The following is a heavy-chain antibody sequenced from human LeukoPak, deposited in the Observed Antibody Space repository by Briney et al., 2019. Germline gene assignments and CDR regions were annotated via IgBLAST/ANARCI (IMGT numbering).Heavy chain of an antibody. CDR1: GGSFSGYY. CDR3: ARDTRYDSSGYYYDKGDY. D-gene: IGHD3-22*01. J-gene: IGHJ4*02. CDR2: INHSGST. Sequence: SETLSLTCAVYGGSFSGYYLSWIRQPPGKGLEWIGEINHSGSTNYNPSLKSRVTISVDTSKNQFSLKLSSVTAADTAVYYCARDTRYDSSGYYYDKGDYWGQGTLVTVSS. V-gene: IGHV4-34*01.